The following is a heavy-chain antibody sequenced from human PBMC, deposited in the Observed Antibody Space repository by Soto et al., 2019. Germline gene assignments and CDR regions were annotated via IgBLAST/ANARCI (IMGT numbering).Heavy chain of an antibody. CDR2: VSHDGRNT. Sequence: VQLVESGGGVVQPGGSLRLSCAALGFTFSDYAMHWVRQAPGKGLEWVAVVSHDGRNTHYADSVKGRFTISRDSSKNKVSLEMTSLRAEDTAVYYCAKGGRQWLVTSDFNYWGQGALVTVSS. D-gene: IGHD6-19*01. J-gene: IGHJ4*02. V-gene: IGHV3-30*18. CDR1: GFTFSDYA. CDR3: AKGGRQWLVTSDFNY.